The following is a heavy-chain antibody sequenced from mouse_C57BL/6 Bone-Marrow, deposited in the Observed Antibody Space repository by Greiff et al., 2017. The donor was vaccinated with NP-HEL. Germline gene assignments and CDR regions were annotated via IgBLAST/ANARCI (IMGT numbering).Heavy chain of an antibody. CDR1: GYSFTDYN. Sequence: EVKLVESGPELVKPGASVKISCKASGYSFTDYNMNWVKQSNGKSLEWIGVINPNYGTTSYNQKFKGKATLTVDQSSSTAYMQLNSLTSEDSAVYYCARGDYYGSSWFAYWGQGTLVTVSA. V-gene: IGHV1-39*01. J-gene: IGHJ3*01. D-gene: IGHD1-1*01. CDR2: INPNYGTT. CDR3: ARGDYYGSSWFAY.